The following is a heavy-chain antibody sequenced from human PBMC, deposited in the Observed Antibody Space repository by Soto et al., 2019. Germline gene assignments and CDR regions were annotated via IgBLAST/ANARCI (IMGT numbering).Heavy chain of an antibody. CDR2: INHRGGT. Sequence: PSETLSLTCAAYGGSFSADYWSCIRQPPGKGLEWIGEINHRGGTSYNPSLKSRVTISVGTSKSQFSLKLTSLTAADRAVNYCTRGSVDTVDSSGFYEYWGKGTPVTVSS. D-gene: IGHD3-22*01. V-gene: IGHV4-34*01. CDR1: GGSFSADY. J-gene: IGHJ4*02. CDR3: TRGSVDTVDSSGFYEY.